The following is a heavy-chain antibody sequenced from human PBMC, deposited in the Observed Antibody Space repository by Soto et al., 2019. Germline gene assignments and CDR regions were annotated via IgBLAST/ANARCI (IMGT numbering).Heavy chain of an antibody. J-gene: IGHJ2*01. Sequence: ESGGGLVQPGGSLRLSCAASGFTFSDYYMDWVRQAPGRGLEWVARTRNRANSYTTEYAASVKGRFTISRDNSKDSLYLQMNSLETEDTAVYYCTRSSGSYRYFDLWGRGTLVTVSS. D-gene: IGHD1-26*01. CDR1: GFTFSDYY. V-gene: IGHV3-72*01. CDR3: TRSSGSYRYFDL. CDR2: TRNRANSYTT.